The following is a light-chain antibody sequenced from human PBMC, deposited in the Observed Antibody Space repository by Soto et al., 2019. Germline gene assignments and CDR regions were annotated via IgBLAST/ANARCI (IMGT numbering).Light chain of an antibody. J-gene: IGLJ1*01. CDR3: SSYAGSGTLP. CDR2: YVN. V-gene: IGLV2-14*03. CDR1: SNDVGNNDY. Sequence: QSALTQPASVSGSPGQSITISCTGTSNDVGNNDYVSWYQQYPGKAPKLMIYYVNKRPSGVSYRFSGYKSGNTASLTISGLQAEDEADYYCSSYAGSGTLPFGTGTKLTVL.